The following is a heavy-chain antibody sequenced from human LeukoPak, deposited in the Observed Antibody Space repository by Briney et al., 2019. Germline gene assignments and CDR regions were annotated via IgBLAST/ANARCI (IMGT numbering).Heavy chain of an antibody. CDR2: IHPRNGDT. CDR3: ARDGDSPMVDLDY. CDR1: GYTFTDFY. J-gene: IGHJ4*02. Sequence: VASVKVSCKTSGYTFTDFYFYWLRQAPGQGLEWVGWIHPRNGDTKYAQKFQDRVTLTRDTSISTAYMELSRLTSDDTAIYYCARDGDSPMVDLDYWGQGTLVTVSS. D-gene: IGHD5-18*01. V-gene: IGHV1-2*02.